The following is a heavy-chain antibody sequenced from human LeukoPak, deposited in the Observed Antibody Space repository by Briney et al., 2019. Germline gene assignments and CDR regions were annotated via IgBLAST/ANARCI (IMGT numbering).Heavy chain of an antibody. CDR1: GGSISSYY. D-gene: IGHD3-22*01. CDR3: ARDQGYYDSSGYFHDAFDI. CDR2: IYYSGST. Sequence: PSETLSLTCTVSGGSISSYYWSWIRQPPGKGLEWIGYIYYSGSTNYNPSLKSRVTISVDTSKNQFSLKLSSVTAADTAVYYCARDQGYYDSSGYFHDAFDIWGQGTMVTVSS. J-gene: IGHJ3*02. V-gene: IGHV4-59*01.